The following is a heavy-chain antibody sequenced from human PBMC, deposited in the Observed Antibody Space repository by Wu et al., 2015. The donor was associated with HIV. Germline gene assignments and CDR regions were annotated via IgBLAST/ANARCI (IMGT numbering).Heavy chain of an antibody. D-gene: IGHD3-9*01. V-gene: IGHV1-8*01. CDR1: GYTFTSYD. Sequence: QVQLVQSGAEVKKPGASVKVSCQASGYTFTSYDINWVRQVIGQGLEWMGWMNPNSGNTGYSQKFQGRMTMTTNSSISETYMELRSLRSDDSAVYYCTSRPHLGYYKRGAFDIWGQGTVVIVSS. CDR2: MNPNSGNT. J-gene: IGHJ3*02. CDR3: TSRPHLGYYKRGAFDI.